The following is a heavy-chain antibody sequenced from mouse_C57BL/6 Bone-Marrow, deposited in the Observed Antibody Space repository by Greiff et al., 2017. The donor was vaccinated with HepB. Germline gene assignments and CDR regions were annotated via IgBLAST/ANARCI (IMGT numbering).Heavy chain of an antibody. D-gene: IGHD2-4*01. Sequence: QVQLQQSGAELARPGASVKLSCKASGYTFTSYGISWVKQRTGQGLEWIGEIYPRSGNTYYNEKFKGKATLTADKSSSTAYMELRSLTSEDSAVYFCAHDYDGPFDDWGQGTTLTVSS. V-gene: IGHV1-81*01. CDR2: IYPRSGNT. J-gene: IGHJ2*01. CDR1: GYTFTSYG. CDR3: AHDYDGPFDD.